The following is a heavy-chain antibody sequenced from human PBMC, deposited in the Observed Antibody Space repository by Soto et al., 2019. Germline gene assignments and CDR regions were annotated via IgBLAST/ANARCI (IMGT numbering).Heavy chain of an antibody. Sequence: QVQLQESGPGLVKPSQTLSLTCTVSGGSISSGGYYWSWIRQHPGKGLEWIGYIYYSGSTYYNPSLKSQVSGPVETSKNQFPLKLSSATAGDTAVYYCAREVVEGPGQYYFDSWGQGTLVTVSS. J-gene: IGHJ4*02. V-gene: IGHV4-31*01. CDR2: IYYSGST. CDR3: AREVVEGPGQYYFDS. D-gene: IGHD3-3*01. CDR1: GGSISSGGYY.